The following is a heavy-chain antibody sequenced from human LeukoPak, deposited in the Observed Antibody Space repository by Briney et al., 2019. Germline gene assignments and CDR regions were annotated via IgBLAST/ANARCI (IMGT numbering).Heavy chain of an antibody. CDR2: INHGGST. CDR1: GGSFSGYY. D-gene: IGHD4-11*01. J-gene: IGHJ4*02. Sequence: SETLSLTCAVYGGSFSGYYWSWIRQPPGKGLEWIGEINHGGSTNYNPSLKSRVTISVDTSKNLLSLKLTSVTAADTAVYYCARGHDDYSNYYFDYWGQGAQVTVSS. V-gene: IGHV4-34*01. CDR3: ARGHDDYSNYYFDY.